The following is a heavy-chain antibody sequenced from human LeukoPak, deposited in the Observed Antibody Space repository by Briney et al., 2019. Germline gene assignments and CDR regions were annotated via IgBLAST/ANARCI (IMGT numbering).Heavy chain of an antibody. V-gene: IGHV3-33*01. CDR2: IWYDGSNK. J-gene: IGHJ4*02. CDR3: ARARLGTVTGYHFDY. CDR1: GFTFSSYG. Sequence: GGSLRLSCAASGFTFSSYGMHWVRQAPGKGLEWVAVIWYDGSNKYYADSVEGRFTISRDNSKNTLYLQMNSLRAEDTAVYYCARARLGTVTGYHFDYWGQGIPVTVSS. D-gene: IGHD3-9*01.